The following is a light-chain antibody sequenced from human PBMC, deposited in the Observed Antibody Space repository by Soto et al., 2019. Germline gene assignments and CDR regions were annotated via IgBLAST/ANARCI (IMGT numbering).Light chain of an antibody. CDR3: QQYNTWPPKYT. J-gene: IGKJ2*01. CDR1: QSVASY. V-gene: IGKV3-15*01. Sequence: EIVMTQSPATLSVSPGGSATLSCRANQSVASYLAWYQQRSGQPPRLLIYRASTRATGIPARFSGSGSGTEFSRTISSLQSEDFAVYSCQQYNTWPPKYTFGQGTKLEIK. CDR2: RAS.